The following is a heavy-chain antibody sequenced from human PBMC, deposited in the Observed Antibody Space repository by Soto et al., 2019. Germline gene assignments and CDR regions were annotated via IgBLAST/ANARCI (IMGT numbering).Heavy chain of an antibody. D-gene: IGHD3-9*01. V-gene: IGHV1-69*13. CDR3: ASKPLRYFDWSPREYGMDV. CDR1: GGTFSSYA. CDR2: IIPIFGTA. J-gene: IGHJ6*02. Sequence: ASVKVSCKASGGTFSSYAISWVRQAPGEGLEWMGGIIPIFGTANYAQKFQGRVTITADESTSTAYMELSSLRSEDTAVYYCASKPLRYFDWSPREYGMDVWGQGTTVTVSS.